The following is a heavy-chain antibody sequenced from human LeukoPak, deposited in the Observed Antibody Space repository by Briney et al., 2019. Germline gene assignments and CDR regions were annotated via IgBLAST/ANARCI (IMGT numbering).Heavy chain of an antibody. D-gene: IGHD6-19*01. V-gene: IGHV1-69*05. Sequence: ASVKVSCKASGGTFSSYAISWVRQAPGQGLEWMGRIIPIFGTANCAQKFQGRVTITTDESTSTAYMELSSLRSEDTAVYYCARSRDSGWPNDAFDIWGQGTMVTVSS. CDR1: GGTFSSYA. J-gene: IGHJ3*02. CDR2: IIPIFGTA. CDR3: ARSRDSGWPNDAFDI.